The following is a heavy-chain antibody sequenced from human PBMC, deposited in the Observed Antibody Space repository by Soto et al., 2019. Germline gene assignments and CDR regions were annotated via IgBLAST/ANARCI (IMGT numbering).Heavy chain of an antibody. CDR3: ARTSMQSRGYSYGHGGMDV. D-gene: IGHD5-18*01. J-gene: IGHJ6*02. V-gene: IGHV5-10-1*01. Sequence: PGESLKISCEGSGYSFTSYLIDWVRQMPGKDLERMGRIDPSDSYTNYSPSFQGHVTISADKSISTAYLQWSSLKASDTAMYYCARTSMQSRGYSYGHGGMDVWGQGTTVTVSS. CDR2: IDPSDSYT. CDR1: GYSFTSYL.